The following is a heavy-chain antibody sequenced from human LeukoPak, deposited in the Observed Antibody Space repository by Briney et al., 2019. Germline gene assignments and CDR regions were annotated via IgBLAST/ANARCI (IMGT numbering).Heavy chain of an antibody. CDR1: GYTFTSYA. D-gene: IGHD3-9*01. J-gene: IGHJ3*02. CDR2: INAGNGNT. Sequence: ASVKVSCKASGYTFTSYAMHWVRQAPGQRLEWMGWINAGNGNTKYSQKFQGRVTITRDTSASTAYMELSSLRSEDTAVYYCARGDYDILTGYQGAFDIWGQGTMVTVSS. V-gene: IGHV1-3*01. CDR3: ARGDYDILTGYQGAFDI.